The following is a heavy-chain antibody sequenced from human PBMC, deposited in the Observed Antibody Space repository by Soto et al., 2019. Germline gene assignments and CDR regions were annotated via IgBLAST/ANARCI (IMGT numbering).Heavy chain of an antibody. CDR2: IYYSGST. J-gene: IGHJ3*02. CDR1: GGSISSSSYY. V-gene: IGHV4-39*01. CDR3: ARQGSASYYDSSGLYYDAFDI. Sequence: LSLTCTVSGGSISSSSYYWGWIRQHPGKGLEWIGSIYYSGSTYYNPSLKSRVTISVDTSKNQFSLKLSSVTAADTAVYYCARQGSASYYDSSGLYYDAFDIWGQGTMVTVSS. D-gene: IGHD3-22*01.